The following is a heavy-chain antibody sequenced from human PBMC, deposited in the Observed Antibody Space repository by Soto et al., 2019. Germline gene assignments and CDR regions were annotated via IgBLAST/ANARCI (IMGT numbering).Heavy chain of an antibody. CDR1: GGSISSSSYY. Sequence: SETLSLTCTVSGGSISSSSYYWGWIRQPPGKGLEWIGSIYYSGSTYYNPSLKSRVTISVDTSKNQFSLKLSSVTAADTAVYYCARALDEALNGYNPPLNFDYWGQGTLVTVSS. V-gene: IGHV4-39*01. CDR2: IYYSGST. D-gene: IGHD5-12*01. J-gene: IGHJ4*02. CDR3: ARALDEALNGYNPPLNFDY.